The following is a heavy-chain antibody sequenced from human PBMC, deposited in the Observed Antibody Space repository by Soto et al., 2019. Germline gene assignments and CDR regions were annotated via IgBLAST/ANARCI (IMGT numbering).Heavy chain of an antibody. J-gene: IGHJ4*02. CDR1: GGSFSGYY. Sequence: SETLSLTCAVYGGSFSGYYLSWIRQPPGKGLEWIGEINHSGSTNYNPSLKSRVTISVDTSKNQFSLKLSSVTAADTAVYYCARGNLSDYVWGSYRYHFDYWGQGTVVTVSS. CDR3: ARGNLSDYVWGSYRYHFDY. CDR2: INHSGST. D-gene: IGHD3-16*02. V-gene: IGHV4-34*01.